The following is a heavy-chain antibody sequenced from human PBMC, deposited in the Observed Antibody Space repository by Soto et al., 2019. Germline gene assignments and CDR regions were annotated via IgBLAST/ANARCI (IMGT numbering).Heavy chain of an antibody. CDR1: GFTFSSYS. J-gene: IGHJ4*02. V-gene: IGHV3-21*01. D-gene: IGHD2-15*01. Sequence: EVQLVESGGGLVKPGGSLRLSCAASGFTFSSYSMNWVRQAPGKGLEWVSSISSSSSYIYYADSVKGRFTISRDNAKNSLYLQMNSLRDEDTAVYYCERDHCSGGSCYPFNFDYWGQGTLVTVSS. CDR2: ISSSSSYI. CDR3: ERDHCSGGSCYPFNFDY.